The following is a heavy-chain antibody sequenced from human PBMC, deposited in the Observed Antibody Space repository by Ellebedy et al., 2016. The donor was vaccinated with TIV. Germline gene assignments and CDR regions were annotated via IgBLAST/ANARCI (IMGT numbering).Heavy chain of an antibody. D-gene: IGHD4-17*01. CDR2: IRQEGDVK. Sequence: PGGSLRLSCIASGFSFRSYWMAWVRQAPGKGLEWVADIRQEGDVKYDVDSVKGRFTVSRDNAQNSLYLQMKSLRVEDTAVYYCARRASYGDYAVQVNSWFDPWGQGTLVTVFS. V-gene: IGHV3-7*01. J-gene: IGHJ5*02. CDR1: GFSFRSYW. CDR3: ARRASYGDYAVQVNSWFDP.